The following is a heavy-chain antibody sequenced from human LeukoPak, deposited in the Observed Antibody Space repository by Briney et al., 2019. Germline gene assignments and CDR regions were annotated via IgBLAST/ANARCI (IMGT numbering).Heavy chain of an antibody. CDR3: ASTLTIPGRGYYFDY. J-gene: IGHJ4*02. Sequence: SETLSLTCTVSGGSISSSSYYWGWIRQPPGKGLEWIGSIYYSGSTYYNPSLKSRVTISVDTSKNQFSLKLSSVTAADTAVYYCASTLTIPGRGYYFDYWGQGTLVTVSS. CDR2: IYYSGST. D-gene: IGHD3-3*01. V-gene: IGHV4-39*01. CDR1: GGSISSSSYY.